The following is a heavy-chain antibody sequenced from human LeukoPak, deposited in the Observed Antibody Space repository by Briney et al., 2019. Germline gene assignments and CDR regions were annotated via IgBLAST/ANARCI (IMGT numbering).Heavy chain of an antibody. CDR1: GYTFSSYY. D-gene: IGHD3-3*01. Sequence: ASVKVSCKASGYTFSSYYMHWVRQAPGLGLEWVGIINPSGGSTTYAQKFQGRVTMTRDTSTSTVYMDLSSLRSEDTAVYYCARGPYDFWSGYPRDYFDYWGQGTLVTVSS. CDR2: INPSGGST. CDR3: ARGPYDFWSGYPRDYFDY. V-gene: IGHV1-46*01. J-gene: IGHJ4*02.